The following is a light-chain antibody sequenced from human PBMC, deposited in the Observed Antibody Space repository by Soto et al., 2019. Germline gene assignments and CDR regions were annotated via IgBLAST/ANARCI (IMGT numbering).Light chain of an antibody. V-gene: IGKV3-15*01. CDR3: QQYNNWPFT. CDR2: GAS. CDR1: QSISSN. J-gene: IGKJ3*01. Sequence: EIVMTQSPATLSVSPGERATLSCRASQSISSNLAWYQQKPGQAPRLLIYGASTRATGIPATFSGSGSGTEFTLTISSLQSEDFAVYCCQQYNNWPFTFGPGTKVDIK.